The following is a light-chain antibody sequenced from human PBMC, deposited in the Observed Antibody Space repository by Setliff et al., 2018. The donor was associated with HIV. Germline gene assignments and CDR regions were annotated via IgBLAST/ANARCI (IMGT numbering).Light chain of an antibody. CDR1: HSNIGSNT. CDR3: ASWDVGLNAFYV. CDR2: NND. Sequence: VLTQPPSTSGTPGHRVIISCSGSHSNIGSNTVNWFQQLPGTAPKLLIFNNDQRPSGVPDRFSGSKSGTSASLAISGLQSEDEAEYYCASWDVGLNAFYVFGSGTKVTVL. J-gene: IGLJ1*01. V-gene: IGLV1-44*01.